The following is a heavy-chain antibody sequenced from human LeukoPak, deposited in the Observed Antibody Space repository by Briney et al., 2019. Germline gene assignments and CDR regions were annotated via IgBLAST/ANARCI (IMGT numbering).Heavy chain of an antibody. CDR3: ARLYYSDSSGYYYLKVEEIVEDY. CDR1: GGSFIGYY. J-gene: IGHJ4*02. V-gene: IGHV4-34*01. Sequence: SETLSLTCAVYGGSFIGYYSSCICQPPGKGLEWIGEIDHSGSTNYNPSLKSRVTISLDTSKNQFSLKLSSVTAADTAVYYCARLYYSDSSGYYYLKVEEIVEDYWGQGTLVTVSS. D-gene: IGHD3-22*01. CDR2: IDHSGST.